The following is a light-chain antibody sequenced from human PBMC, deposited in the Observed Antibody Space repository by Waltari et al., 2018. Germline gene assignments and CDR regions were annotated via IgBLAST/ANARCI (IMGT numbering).Light chain of an antibody. V-gene: IGKV4-1*01. CDR3: QQYYSTLYT. CDR2: WAS. CDR1: QRVLYSSNNKNY. J-gene: IGKJ2*01. Sequence: DIVMTQSPDSLAVSLGERATINCKSSQRVLYSSNNKNYLAWYQQKPGQPPKLLIYWASTRESGVPDRFSGSGSGTDFTLTISSLQAEDVAVYYCQQYYSTLYTFGQGTKLEIK.